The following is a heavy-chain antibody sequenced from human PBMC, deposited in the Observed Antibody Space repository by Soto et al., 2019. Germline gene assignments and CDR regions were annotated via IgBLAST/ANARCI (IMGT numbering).Heavy chain of an antibody. CDR3: ARASHYDFWSGSVPLYYYYMDV. V-gene: IGHV4-59*01. Sequence: SETLSLTCTVSGGSISSYYWSWIRQPPGKGLEWIGYIYYSGSTNYNPSLKSRVTISVDTSKNQFSLKLSSVTAADTAVYYCARASHYDFWSGSVPLYYYYMDVWGKGTTVTVSS. J-gene: IGHJ6*03. CDR1: GGSISSYY. CDR2: IYYSGST. D-gene: IGHD3-3*01.